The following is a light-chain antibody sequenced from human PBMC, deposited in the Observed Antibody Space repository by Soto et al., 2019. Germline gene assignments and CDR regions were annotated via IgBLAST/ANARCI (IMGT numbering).Light chain of an antibody. Sequence: QSALTQPPSASGSPGQSVTISCTGTSSDVGGYNYVSWYQQHPGKAPKLMIYEVSKRPSGVPDRFSGSKSGNTASLTVSGLQAEDEAHYYCSSYAGSNNLGVVFGGGTKVTVL. CDR1: SSDVGGYNY. J-gene: IGLJ2*01. V-gene: IGLV2-8*01. CDR3: SSYAGSNNLGVV. CDR2: EVS.